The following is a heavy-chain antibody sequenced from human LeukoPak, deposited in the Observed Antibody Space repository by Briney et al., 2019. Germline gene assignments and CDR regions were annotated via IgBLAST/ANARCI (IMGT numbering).Heavy chain of an antibody. CDR2: IGSSGSTV. V-gene: IGHV3-48*03. CDR1: GFTFSAYE. Sequence: GGSLRLSCAASGFTFSAYEMNWVRQAPGKGLEWVSYIGSSGSTVYYADSVKGRFTISRDNAKNSLYLQMNSLRAEDMALYYCAKGRGLSYDYGVDYWGQGTLVTVSS. J-gene: IGHJ4*02. D-gene: IGHD4-17*01. CDR3: AKGRGLSYDYGVDY.